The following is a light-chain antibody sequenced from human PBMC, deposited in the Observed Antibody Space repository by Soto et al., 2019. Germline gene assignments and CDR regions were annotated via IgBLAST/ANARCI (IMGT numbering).Light chain of an antibody. CDR3: QHRCNGPRT. CDR2: HVS. J-gene: IGKJ1*01. Sequence: EIIMTQSAGTLSLSPGESATLSCRACQNTSTDLIWYQQKPGQAPRLLIYHVSNRATDITARFSGSGSGTDFTLTSSSLGPEDLAVYYCQHRCNGPRTFGQGTEVHI. V-gene: IGKV3-11*01. CDR1: QNTSTD.